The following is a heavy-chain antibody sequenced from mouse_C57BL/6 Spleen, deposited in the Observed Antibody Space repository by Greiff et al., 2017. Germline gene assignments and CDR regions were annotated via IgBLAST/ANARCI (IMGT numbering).Heavy chain of an antibody. J-gene: IGHJ2*01. D-gene: IGHD1-1*01. Sequence: VKLVESGPGLVAPSQRLSITCTVSGFSLTSYGVDWVRQSPGKGLEWLGVIWGVGSTNSNSALKSRLSISKDNAKSQVFLKMNSLQTDDTAMYYCASGVTTVPFDYWGQGTTLTVSS. CDR2: IWGVGST. CDR1: GFSLTSYG. V-gene: IGHV2-6*01. CDR3: ASGVTTVPFDY.